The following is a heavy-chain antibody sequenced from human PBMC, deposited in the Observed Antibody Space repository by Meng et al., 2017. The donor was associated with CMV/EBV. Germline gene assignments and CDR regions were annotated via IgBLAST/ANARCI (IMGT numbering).Heavy chain of an antibody. J-gene: IGHJ4*02. CDR3: AREGDNPFDY. Sequence: VQLQESGPGLVKHSQTQSLTCTVSGGSISSCDYYWSWIRQTPGKGLEWIGYIYYSGRTYYNQSLKSRVTISVDTSKNQFSLKLSSVTAADTAVYYCAREGDNPFDYWGQGTLVTVSS. CDR2: IYYSGRT. CDR1: GGSISSCDYY. D-gene: IGHD2-21*02. V-gene: IGHV4-30-4*08.